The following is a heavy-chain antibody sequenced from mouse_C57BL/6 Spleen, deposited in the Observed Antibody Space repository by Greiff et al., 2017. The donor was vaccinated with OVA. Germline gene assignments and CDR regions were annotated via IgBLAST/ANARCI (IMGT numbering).Heavy chain of an antibody. J-gene: IGHJ2*01. Sequence: QVQLQQSGPELVKPGASVKISCKASGYAFSSSWMNWVKQRPGKGLEWIGRIYPGDGDTNYNGKFKGKATLTADKSSSTAYMQLSSLTSEDSAVYFCARYYYGSPFDYWGQGTTLTVSS. CDR3: ARYYYGSPFDY. CDR2: IYPGDGDT. D-gene: IGHD1-1*01. CDR1: GYAFSSSW. V-gene: IGHV1-82*01.